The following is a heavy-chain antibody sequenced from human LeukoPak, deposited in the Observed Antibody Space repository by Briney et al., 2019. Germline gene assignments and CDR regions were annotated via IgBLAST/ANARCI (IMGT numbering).Heavy chain of an antibody. V-gene: IGHV4-34*01. Sequence: SETLSLTCAVYGGSFSGYYWSWIRQPPGKGLECIGEINHSGSTNYNPSLKSRVTISVDTSKNQFSLKLSSVTAADTAVYYCARAFRVPGYCSGGSCRRWFDPWGQGTLVTVSS. CDR3: ARAFRVPGYCSGGSCRRWFDP. D-gene: IGHD2-15*01. CDR1: GGSFSGYY. CDR2: INHSGST. J-gene: IGHJ5*02.